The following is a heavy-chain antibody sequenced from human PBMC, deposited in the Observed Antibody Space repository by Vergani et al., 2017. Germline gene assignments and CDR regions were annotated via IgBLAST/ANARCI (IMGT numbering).Heavy chain of an antibody. J-gene: IGHJ4*02. Sequence: QVQLQESGPGLVKPSETLSLTCTVSGGSISSYYWSWIRQPPGKGLEWIGYIYYSGSTNYNPSLKSRVTISVDTSKNQFSLKLSSVTAADTAVYYCAREALMVRGVNDYWGQGTLVTVSS. CDR1: GGSISSYY. D-gene: IGHD3-10*01. V-gene: IGHV4-59*01. CDR2: IYYSGST. CDR3: AREALMVRGVNDY.